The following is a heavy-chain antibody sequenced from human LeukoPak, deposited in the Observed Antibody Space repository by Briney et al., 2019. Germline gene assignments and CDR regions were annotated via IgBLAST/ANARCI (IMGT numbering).Heavy chain of an antibody. J-gene: IGHJ4*02. CDR3: ARGLQPDY. D-gene: IGHD2-15*01. CDR1: GFTFSSFS. CDR2: ITLSSSVI. V-gene: IGHV3-48*01. Sequence: VGSLRLSCAASGFTFSSFSMSWVRQPPGKGLEWVSYITLSSSVIYYADSVRGRFTISRDNAKNSLYLQMNSLGAEDTAVYYCARGLQPDYWGQGTLVTVSS.